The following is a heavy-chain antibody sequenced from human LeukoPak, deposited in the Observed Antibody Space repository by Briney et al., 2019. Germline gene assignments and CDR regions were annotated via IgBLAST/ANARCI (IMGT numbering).Heavy chain of an antibody. D-gene: IGHD2-2*02. CDR2: IKPDGSDT. J-gene: IGHJ4*02. CDR1: GFTFTTHW. Sequence: PGGSLRLSCGASGFTFTTHWIHWVRQAPGTGLVWVSRIKPDGSDTNYADSVKGRFTISRDNAKNTVYLQMNSLRAEDTAVYYCAKVLGLGYCSSTSCYSLDYWGQGTLVTVSS. CDR3: AKVLGLGYCSSTSCYSLDY. V-gene: IGHV3-74*01.